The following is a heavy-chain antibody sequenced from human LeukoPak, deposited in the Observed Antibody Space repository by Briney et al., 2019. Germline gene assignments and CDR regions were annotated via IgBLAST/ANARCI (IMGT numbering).Heavy chain of an antibody. D-gene: IGHD6-6*01. CDR3: ARDRGIAARPSRPSGYYYGMDV. J-gene: IGHJ6*02. Sequence: SETLSLTCTVSGGSISSGGYYWSWIRQHPGKGLEWIGYIYYSGSTYYNPSLKSRVTISVDTSKNQFSLKLSSVTAADTAVYYCARDRGIAARPSRPSGYYYGMDVWGQGTTVTVSS. CDR2: IYYSGST. CDR1: GGSISSGGYY. V-gene: IGHV4-31*03.